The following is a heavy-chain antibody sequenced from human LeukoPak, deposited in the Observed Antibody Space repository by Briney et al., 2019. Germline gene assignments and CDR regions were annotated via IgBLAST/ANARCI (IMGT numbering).Heavy chain of an antibody. CDR3: AKRGVVIRVILVGFHKEAYYFDS. Sequence: PGGSLRLSCVVSGITLSNYGMSWVRQAPGKGLEWVAGISGSGGSTNYADSVKGRFTISRDNPKNTLYLQMNSLRAEDTAVYFCAKRGVVIRVILVGFHKEAYYFDSWSQGALVTVSS. D-gene: IGHD3-22*01. J-gene: IGHJ4*02. V-gene: IGHV3-23*01. CDR2: ISGSGGST. CDR1: GITLSNYG.